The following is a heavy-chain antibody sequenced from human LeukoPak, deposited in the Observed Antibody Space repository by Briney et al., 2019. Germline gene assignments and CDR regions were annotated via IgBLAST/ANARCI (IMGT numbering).Heavy chain of an antibody. V-gene: IGHV4-39*07. J-gene: IGHJ4*02. CDR3: VGGNYYDSSATLGY. D-gene: IGHD3-22*01. CDR1: GGSISSSSYY. Sequence: PSETLSLTCTVSGGSISSSSYYWGWIRQPPGKGLEWIGSIYYSGSTYYNPSLKSRVTISVDTSKNQFSLKLSSVTAADTAVYYCVGGNYYDSSATLGYWGQGTLVAVSS. CDR2: IYYSGST.